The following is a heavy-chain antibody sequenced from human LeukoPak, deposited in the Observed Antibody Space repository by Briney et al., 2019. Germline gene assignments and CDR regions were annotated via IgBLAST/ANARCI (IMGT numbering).Heavy chain of an antibody. CDR1: GFTFSSYA. Sequence: GRSLRLSCAASGFTFSSYAMHWVRQAPGKGLEWVAVISYDGSNKYYADSVKGRFTISRDNSKNTLYLQMNSLRAEDTAVYYCARASAAAGTNWFDPRGQGTLVTVSS. J-gene: IGHJ5*02. CDR3: ARASAAAGTNWFDP. D-gene: IGHD6-13*01. CDR2: ISYDGSNK. V-gene: IGHV3-30-3*01.